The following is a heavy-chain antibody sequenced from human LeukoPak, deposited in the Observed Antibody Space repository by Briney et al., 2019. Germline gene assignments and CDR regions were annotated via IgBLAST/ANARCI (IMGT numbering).Heavy chain of an antibody. J-gene: IGHJ6*03. CDR1: GASISHYF. CDR3: ARFPGSAEYRHYYYMDV. CDR2: IYYTGIS. V-gene: IGHV4-59*01. D-gene: IGHD2-15*01. Sequence: SETLSLTCTVSGASISHYFWSWIRHPPGKGLESIGNIYYTGISNYNPSLKSRVTISVDTSKNQFSLKLSSVIAADTAVYYCARFPGSAEYRHYYYMDVWGKGTTVTVSS.